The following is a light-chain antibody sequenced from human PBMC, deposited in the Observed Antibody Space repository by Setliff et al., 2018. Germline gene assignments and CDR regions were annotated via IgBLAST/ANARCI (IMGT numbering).Light chain of an antibody. CDR2: EVS. V-gene: IGLV2-14*01. CDR1: SSDVGYYNY. Sequence: QSVLAQPASVSGSPGQSITISCTGTSSDVGYYNYVSWYQQHPGKAPKLMIYEVSNRPSGVPNRFSGSKSGNTASLTISGLQAEDEADYYCSSYTSSSTRVFGTGTKVTVL. J-gene: IGLJ1*01. CDR3: SSYTSSSTRV.